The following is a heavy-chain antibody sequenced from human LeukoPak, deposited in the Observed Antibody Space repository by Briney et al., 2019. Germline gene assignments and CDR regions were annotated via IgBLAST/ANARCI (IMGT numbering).Heavy chain of an antibody. Sequence: GGSLRLSCAASGFTFSSYAMSWVRQAPGKGLEWVSAISGSGGSTYYADSVKGRFTISRDNSKNTLCLQMNSLRAEDTAVYYCAKGFTAYQLRGAIDYWGQGTLVTVSS. D-gene: IGHD2-2*01. CDR2: ISGSGGST. J-gene: IGHJ4*02. V-gene: IGHV3-23*01. CDR1: GFTFSSYA. CDR3: AKGFTAYQLRGAIDY.